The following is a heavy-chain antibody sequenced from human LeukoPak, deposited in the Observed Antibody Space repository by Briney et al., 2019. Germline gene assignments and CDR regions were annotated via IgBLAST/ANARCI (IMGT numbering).Heavy chain of an antibody. CDR3: VRDFRSADY. CDR1: GFIFSLYC. CDR2: ICPDGTGI. Sequence: GGSLRLSCAASGFIFSLYCMHWVRHAPGKGPMWVSRICPDGTGISYADSVKARFTTSRDNAKNTVYLQMNGLREEDTAVYYCVRDFRSADYWGQGTLVTVSS. J-gene: IGHJ4*02. V-gene: IGHV3-74*01.